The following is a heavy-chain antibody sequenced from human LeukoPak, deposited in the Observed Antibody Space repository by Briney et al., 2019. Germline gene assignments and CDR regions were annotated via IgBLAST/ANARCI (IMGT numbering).Heavy chain of an antibody. J-gene: IGHJ5*02. CDR1: GFTVSSNY. D-gene: IGHD6-19*01. CDR3: ARESRSGGENWFDP. Sequence: GGSLRLSCAASGFTVSSNYMSWVRQAPGKGLEWVSVIYSGGSTYYADSVKGRFTISRDNSKNTLYLQMNSLRAEDTAVYYCARESRSGGENWFDPWGKETLVTVS. CDR2: IYSGGST. V-gene: IGHV3-53*01.